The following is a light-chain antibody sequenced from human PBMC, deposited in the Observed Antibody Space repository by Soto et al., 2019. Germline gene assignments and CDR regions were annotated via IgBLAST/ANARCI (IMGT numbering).Light chain of an antibody. V-gene: IGKV3-20*01. CDR3: QHYQNSPRT. Sequence: ETVFTQSPGTLSLSPGERATVSCRASQSVGGSSLAWYQQRPGEAPRLLIYDTSQRATGSPDRFSGSGLGTDFTLTISRLESEDFAVYYCQHYQNSPRTFGQGTKVDIK. J-gene: IGKJ1*01. CDR2: DTS. CDR1: QSVGGSS.